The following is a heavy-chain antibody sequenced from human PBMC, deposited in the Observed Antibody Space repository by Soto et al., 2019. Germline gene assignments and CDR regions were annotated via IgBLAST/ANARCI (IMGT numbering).Heavy chain of an antibody. J-gene: IGHJ5*02. CDR2: ISRNSAYI. V-gene: IGHV3-21*01. CDR1: GITFRSFT. D-gene: IGHD6-13*01. Sequence: DGSLRLSCAASGITFRSFTMNWVRQAPGKGLEWVSTISRNSAYIYYSDGLRGRFPISRDNAKNSLHLQMNSLRAEDTPVHYFLRDASRDSSARGWFDPWGRGSLGTVSS. CDR3: LRDASRDSSARGWFDP.